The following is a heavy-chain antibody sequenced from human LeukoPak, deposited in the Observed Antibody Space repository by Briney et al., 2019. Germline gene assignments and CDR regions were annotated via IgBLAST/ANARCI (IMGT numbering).Heavy chain of an antibody. J-gene: IGHJ6*04. CDR2: VSSSGSTI. CDR3: AELGITMIGGV. V-gene: IGHV3-48*03. D-gene: IGHD3-10*02. CDR1: GFNFSASA. Sequence: QAGGSLRLSCAASGFNFSASAMSWVRQAPGKGLEWVSYVSSSGSTIYYADSVKGRFTISRDNAKNSLYLQMNSLRAEDTAVYYCAELGITMIGGVWGKGTTVTISS.